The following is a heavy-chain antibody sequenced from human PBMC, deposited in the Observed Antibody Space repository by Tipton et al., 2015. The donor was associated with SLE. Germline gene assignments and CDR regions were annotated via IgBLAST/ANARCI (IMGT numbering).Heavy chain of an antibody. Sequence: LRLSCTVSGGSMKSSGYYWGWIRQPPRMGLEWIGTNYYSGSTYYNPSLKSRVTISVDMSKNQFFLNLTSVTAADTAMYYCARVAPGGYYFDYWGQGTLVTVSS. CDR3: ARVAPGGYYFDY. J-gene: IGHJ4*02. CDR1: GGSMKSSGYY. CDR2: NYYSGST. D-gene: IGHD4-23*01. V-gene: IGHV4-39*07.